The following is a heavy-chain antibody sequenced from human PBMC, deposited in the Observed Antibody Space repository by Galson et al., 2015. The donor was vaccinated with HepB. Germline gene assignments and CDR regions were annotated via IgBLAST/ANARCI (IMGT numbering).Heavy chain of an antibody. Sequence: SLRLSCAASGFTFSSYDMHWVRQATGKGLEWVSAIGTAGDTYYPGSVKGRFTISRENAKNSLYLQMNSLRAGDTAVYYCARDYRGYCSSTSCYTRGGDWFFDLWGRGTLVTVSS. CDR2: IGTAGDT. CDR1: GFTFSSYD. D-gene: IGHD2-2*02. J-gene: IGHJ2*01. V-gene: IGHV3-13*01. CDR3: ARDYRGYCSSTSCYTRGGDWFFDL.